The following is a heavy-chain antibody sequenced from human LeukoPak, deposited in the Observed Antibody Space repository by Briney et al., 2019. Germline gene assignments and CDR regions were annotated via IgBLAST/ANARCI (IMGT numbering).Heavy chain of an antibody. CDR3: ARLPDSSSTDAYDI. D-gene: IGHD6-6*01. J-gene: IGHJ3*02. CDR1: GGSLSSYY. Sequence: SETLSLTCTVSGGSLSSYYWSWLRQPAGKGLEWIGRIYTSGSTNYNPSLKSRVTMSVDTSKNQFSLKLSSVTAADTAVYYCARLPDSSSTDAYDIWGQGTMVTVSS. CDR2: IYTSGST. V-gene: IGHV4-4*07.